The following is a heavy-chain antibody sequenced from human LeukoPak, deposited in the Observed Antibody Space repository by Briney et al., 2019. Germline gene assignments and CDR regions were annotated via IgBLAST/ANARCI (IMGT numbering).Heavy chain of an antibody. J-gene: IGHJ4*02. V-gene: IGHV4-61*02. Sequence: SETLSLTCTVSGGSISSGSYYWSWVRQPAGKGLEWIGRIYTSGSTNYNPSLKSRVTISVDTSKNQFSLKLSSVTAADTAVYYCARDYDSSVFDYWGQGTLVTVSS. CDR2: IYTSGST. CDR1: GGSISSGSYY. CDR3: ARDYDSSVFDY. D-gene: IGHD3-22*01.